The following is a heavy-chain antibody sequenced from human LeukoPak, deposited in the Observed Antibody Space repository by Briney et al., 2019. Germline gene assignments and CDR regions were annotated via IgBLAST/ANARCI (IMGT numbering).Heavy chain of an antibody. V-gene: IGHV4-34*01. CDR3: ARVSRVVVVPAASSRFDP. CDR1: GGSFSGYY. Sequence: PSETLSLTCAVYGGSFSGYYWSWIRQPPGKGLEWIGEINHSGSTNYNPSLKSRVTISVDTSKNQFSLKLSSVTAADTAVYYCARVSRVVVVPAASSRFDPWGQGTLVTVSS. D-gene: IGHD2-2*01. J-gene: IGHJ5*02. CDR2: INHSGST.